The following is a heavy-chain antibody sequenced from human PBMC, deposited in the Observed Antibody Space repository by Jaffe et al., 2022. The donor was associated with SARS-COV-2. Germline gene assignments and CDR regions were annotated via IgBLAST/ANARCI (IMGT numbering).Heavy chain of an antibody. V-gene: IGHV4-59*08. CDR2: IYYSGST. J-gene: IGHJ3*02. CDR3: ARHMAVDDENAFDI. D-gene: IGHD6-19*01. Sequence: QVQLQESGPGLVKPSETLSLTCTVSGGSISSYYWSWIRQPPGKGLEWIGYIYYSGSTNYNPSLKSRVTISVDTSKNQFSLKLSSVTAADTAVYYCARHMAVDDENAFDIWGQGTMVTVSS. CDR1: GGSISSYY.